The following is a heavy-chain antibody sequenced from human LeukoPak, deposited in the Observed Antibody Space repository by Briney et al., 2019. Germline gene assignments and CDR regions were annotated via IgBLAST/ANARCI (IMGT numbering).Heavy chain of an antibody. Sequence: GGSLRLSCAASGFIFSDYWMNWVRQVPGKGLEWVANINEDGSAQDYVDSGRGRFSISRDNAKNPLYLQMNSLRVEDTAIYYFAAREFSMARSHLGQGTLVTVSS. J-gene: IGHJ4*02. CDR2: INEDGSAQ. CDR1: GFIFSDYW. CDR3: AAREFSMARSH. V-gene: IGHV3-7*01. D-gene: IGHD3-10*01.